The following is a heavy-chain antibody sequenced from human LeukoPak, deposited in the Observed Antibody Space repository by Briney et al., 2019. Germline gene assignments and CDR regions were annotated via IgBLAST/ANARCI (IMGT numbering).Heavy chain of an antibody. J-gene: IGHJ4*02. V-gene: IGHV4-59*01. CDR3: AREVNMAAIDY. CDR2: IYYSGST. CDR1: GGSISSYY. Sequence: SETLSLTCTVSGGSISSYYWSWIRQPPGKGLEWIGYIYYSGSTNYTPSLKSRVTISVDTSKNQFSLKLSSVTAADTAVYYCAREVNMAAIDYWGQGTLVTVSS. D-gene: IGHD3-10*01.